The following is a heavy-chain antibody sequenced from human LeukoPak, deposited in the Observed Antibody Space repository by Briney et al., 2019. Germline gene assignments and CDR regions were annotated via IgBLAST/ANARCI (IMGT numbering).Heavy chain of an antibody. D-gene: IGHD1-26*01. Sequence: PSETLSLTCAVYGGSFSGYYWSWIRQPPGKGLEWIGEINHSGSTNYNPSLKSRVTISVDTSKNQFSLKLSSVTAADTAVYYCARYIVGAVGYWGQGTLVTVSS. V-gene: IGHV4-34*01. CDR1: GGSFSGYY. CDR2: INHSGST. J-gene: IGHJ4*02. CDR3: ARYIVGAVGY.